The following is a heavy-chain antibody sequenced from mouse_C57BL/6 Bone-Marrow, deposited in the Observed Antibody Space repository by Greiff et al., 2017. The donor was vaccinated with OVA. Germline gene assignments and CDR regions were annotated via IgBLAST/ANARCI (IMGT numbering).Heavy chain of an antibody. CDR3: ARSSSGDY. D-gene: IGHD3-2*02. J-gene: IGHJ2*01. CDR1: GYTFTDYY. CDR2: INPYNGGT. V-gene: IGHV1-19*01. Sequence: VQLQQSGPVLVKPGASVKMSCKASGYTFTDYYMNWVKQSHGKSLEWIGVINPYNGGTSYNQKFKGKATLTVDKSSSTAYMELNSLTAEDSAVYYCARSSSGDYWGQGTTLTVSS.